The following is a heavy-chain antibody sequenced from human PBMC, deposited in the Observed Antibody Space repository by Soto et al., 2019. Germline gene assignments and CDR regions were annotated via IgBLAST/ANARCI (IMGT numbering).Heavy chain of an antibody. V-gene: IGHV1-18*01. D-gene: IGHD3-10*01. CDR1: GYTFTNYD. CDR2: ISTYTGNT. Sequence: QVHLVQSGAEVKKPGASVKVSCKASGYTFTNYDINWVRQAPGQGLEWMGWISTYTGNTNYAQKLQGRVTMTTDTSTSIAYMELTGLGSDDTAVYYCAGWYYYGSGRPTPDGMDVWGQGTTVTVSS. CDR3: AGWYYYGSGRPTPDGMDV. J-gene: IGHJ6*02.